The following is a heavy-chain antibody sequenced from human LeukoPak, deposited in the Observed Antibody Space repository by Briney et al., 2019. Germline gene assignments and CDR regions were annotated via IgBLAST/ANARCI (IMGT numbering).Heavy chain of an antibody. J-gene: IGHJ3*02. CDR1: GFTFSSYG. V-gene: IGHV3-30*18. Sequence: QTGGSLRLSCAASGFTFSSYGMHWVRQAPGKGLEWVAVISYDGSNKYYADPVKGRFTISRDNSKNTLYLQMNSLRAEDTAVYYCAKGAFDIWGQGTMVTVSS. CDR3: AKGAFDI. CDR2: ISYDGSNK.